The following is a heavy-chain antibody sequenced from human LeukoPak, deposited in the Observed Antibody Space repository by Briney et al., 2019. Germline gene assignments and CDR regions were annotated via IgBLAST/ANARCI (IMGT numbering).Heavy chain of an antibody. V-gene: IGHV3-33*08. CDR1: GFTFSQSG. D-gene: IGHD1-26*01. Sequence: GGSLRLSCAASGFTFSQSGMHWIRQAPGKGLEWVAVIWYDGSNKYYADSVKGRFTISRDNSKNTLYLQMNSLRAEDTAVYYCASPQTPDGGSYFDYWGQGTLVTVSS. CDR3: ASPQTPDGGSYFDY. J-gene: IGHJ4*02. CDR2: IWYDGSNK.